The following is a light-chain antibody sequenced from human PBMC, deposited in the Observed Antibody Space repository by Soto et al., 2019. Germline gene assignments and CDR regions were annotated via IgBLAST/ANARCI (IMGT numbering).Light chain of an antibody. CDR3: SSFTSSSTLRV. V-gene: IGLV2-14*01. J-gene: IGLJ2*01. Sequence: QSALTQPASVSGSPGQSITISCTGTSSDVGGYNYVSWYQQHPGKAPKLMIYDVSNRPSGVSNRFSGSKSGNTASLTISGLQAEDEAEYYCSSFTSSSTLRVFGGGTQLNVL. CDR2: DVS. CDR1: SSDVGGYNY.